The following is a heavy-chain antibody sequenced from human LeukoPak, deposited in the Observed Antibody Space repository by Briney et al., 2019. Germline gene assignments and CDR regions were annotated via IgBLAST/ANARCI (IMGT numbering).Heavy chain of an antibody. V-gene: IGHV4-39*07. CDR3: ARVSGLYYYALDV. CDR2: IYYSGST. J-gene: IGHJ6*02. D-gene: IGHD3-10*01. CDR1: DDSISSSSYY. Sequence: SETLSLTCTVSDDSISSSSYYWGWIRQPPGKGLECIGSIYYSGSTFYNPSLKSRVTISKDSSKNQFSLKLSSVTAADTAVYYCARVSGLYYYALDVWGQGTTVTVSS.